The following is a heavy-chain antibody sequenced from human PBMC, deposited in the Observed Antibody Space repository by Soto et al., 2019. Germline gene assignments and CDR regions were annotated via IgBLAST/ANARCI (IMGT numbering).Heavy chain of an antibody. J-gene: IGHJ6*02. D-gene: IGHD1-26*01. CDR3: ARFGGSYNNGRDV. V-gene: IGHV4-4*02. Sequence: PSETLSLTCAVSGGSISSSNWWSWVRQPPGKGLEWIGEIYHSGSTNYNPSLKSRVTIPVDKSKNQFSLKLSSVTAADTAVYYCARFGGSYNNGRDVGGQGTRVTVSS. CDR1: GGSISSSNW. CDR2: IYHSGST.